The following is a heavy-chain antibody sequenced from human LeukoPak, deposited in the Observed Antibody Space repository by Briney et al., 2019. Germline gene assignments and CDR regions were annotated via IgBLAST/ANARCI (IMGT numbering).Heavy chain of an antibody. J-gene: IGHJ5*02. V-gene: IGHV3-23*01. CDR1: GFTFSSYA. D-gene: IGHD6-13*01. CDR3: ARVPYSSSWPGFDP. Sequence: GGSLRLSCAASGFTFSSYAMSWVRQAPGKGLEWVSAISGSGGSTYYADSVKGRFTISRDNSKNTLYLQMNSLRAEDTAVYYCARVPYSSSWPGFDPWGQGTLVTVSS. CDR2: ISGSGGST.